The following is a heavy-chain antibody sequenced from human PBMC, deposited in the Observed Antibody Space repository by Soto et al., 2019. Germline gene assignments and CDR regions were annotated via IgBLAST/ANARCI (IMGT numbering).Heavy chain of an antibody. V-gene: IGHV3-21*01. J-gene: IGHJ4*02. CDR2: ISSTSAYI. CDR3: ARIPSYGNFDY. CDR1: GFTFSTFT. Sequence: GGSLRLSCVASGFTFSTFTLNWVRQAPGKGLEWVSSISSTSAYISYAESVKGRFTVSRDNAKNSLYLQMNSLRAEDTAIYYCARIPSYGNFDYWGQGTRVTVSS. D-gene: IGHD5-18*01.